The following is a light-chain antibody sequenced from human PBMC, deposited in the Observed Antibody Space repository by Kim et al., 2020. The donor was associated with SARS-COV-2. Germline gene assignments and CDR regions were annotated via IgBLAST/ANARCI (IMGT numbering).Light chain of an antibody. CDR3: QVWDSSSDHWV. V-gene: IGLV3-21*04. CDR1: NIGSKS. J-gene: IGLJ3*02. Sequence: SYELTQPPSVSVAPGKTARITCGGNNIGSKSVHWYQQKPGQAPVLVIYYDSDRPSGIPERFPGSNSGNTATLTISRVEDGDEADYYCQVWDSSSDHWVFGGGTKLTVL. CDR2: YDS.